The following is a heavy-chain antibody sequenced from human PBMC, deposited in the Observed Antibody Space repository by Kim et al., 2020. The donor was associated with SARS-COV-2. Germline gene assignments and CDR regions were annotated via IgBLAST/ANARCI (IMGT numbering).Heavy chain of an antibody. D-gene: IGHD1-7*01. CDR2: IIPLIGTA. J-gene: IGHJ6*02. V-gene: IGHV1-69*13. Sequence: SVKVSCKGSGGGFRTYVISWVRQAPGKGLEGMGGIIPLIGTAGNAKKFQGRVTITADESTTTTFMEVSSMRSEDTPTYYCARGGDELNYQNVVDVWGQGTPVTVSS. CDR1: GGGFRTYV. CDR3: ARGGDELNYQNVVDV.